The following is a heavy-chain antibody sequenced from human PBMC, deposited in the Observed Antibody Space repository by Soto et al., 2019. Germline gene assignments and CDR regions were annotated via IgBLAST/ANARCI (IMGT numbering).Heavy chain of an antibody. Sequence: QLQLQESGPGLVKPSETLSLTCTVSGGSISSSSYYWGWIRQPPGKGLEWIGSIYYSGSTYYNPSLKSRVTISVDTSKNQFSLKLSSVTAADTAVYYCARHPSRMDIAAAGTGWFDPWGQGTLVTVSS. CDR1: GGSISSSSYY. D-gene: IGHD6-13*01. J-gene: IGHJ5*02. CDR3: ARHPSRMDIAAAGTGWFDP. V-gene: IGHV4-39*01. CDR2: IYYSGST.